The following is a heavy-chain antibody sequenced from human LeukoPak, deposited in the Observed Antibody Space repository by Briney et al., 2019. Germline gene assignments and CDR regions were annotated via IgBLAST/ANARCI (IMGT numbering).Heavy chain of an antibody. CDR2: IKQDGSQR. D-gene: IGHD6-6*01. J-gene: IGHJ4*02. CDR3: ASSSSSWADFDY. V-gene: IGHV3-7*01. Sequence: PGGSLRLSCVASGFTFSSYWMSWVRQAPGKGLEWVANIKQDGSQRYYADSLKGRFTVSRDNAENSLYLQMNSLGAEDTAVYYCASSSSSWADFDYWGQGTLATVSS. CDR1: GFTFSSYW.